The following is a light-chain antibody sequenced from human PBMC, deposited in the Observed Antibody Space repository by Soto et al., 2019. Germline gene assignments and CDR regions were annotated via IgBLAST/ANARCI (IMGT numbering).Light chain of an antibody. Sequence: QSVLTQPPSLSAAPGQRVTISCSGRASNVGTHFVSWYQHLPGAAPKLLIYDNDERPSEIPDRFSGSKSDTSATLTITGLQSGDEADYYCGTWDSGLTAGVFGRGTKLTVL. J-gene: IGLJ2*01. CDR1: ASNVGTHF. CDR2: DND. V-gene: IGLV1-51*01. CDR3: GTWDSGLTAGV.